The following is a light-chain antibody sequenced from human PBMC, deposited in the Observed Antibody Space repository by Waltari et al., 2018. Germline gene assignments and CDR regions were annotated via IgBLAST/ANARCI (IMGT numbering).Light chain of an antibody. Sequence: DIQMTQSPSSLSASLGDRVTITCQASQDINNCLNWYKQKPGEVPHLLIYDASNLEIGVPSRFSGGGSGTDFTLTISSLQPEDIATYYCQQYDNLPLTFGGGTKVEIK. V-gene: IGKV1-33*01. CDR2: DAS. J-gene: IGKJ4*01. CDR3: QQYDNLPLT. CDR1: QDINNC.